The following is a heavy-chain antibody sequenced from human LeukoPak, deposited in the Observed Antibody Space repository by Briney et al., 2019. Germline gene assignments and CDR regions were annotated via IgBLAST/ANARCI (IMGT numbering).Heavy chain of an antibody. Sequence: SETLSLTCTVSGGSISSGDSSWSWIRRPPGKGLEWIGGISSSGNTYYNPSLKSRITISVDTSKNHFSLKLSSVTAADTAVYYCARLGAGPTYYDFWSGYSSFYFDYWGQGTLVTVSS. CDR3: ARLGAGPTYYDFWSGYSSFYFDY. CDR1: GGSISSGDSS. V-gene: IGHV4-39*02. D-gene: IGHD3-3*01. J-gene: IGHJ4*02. CDR2: ISSSGNT.